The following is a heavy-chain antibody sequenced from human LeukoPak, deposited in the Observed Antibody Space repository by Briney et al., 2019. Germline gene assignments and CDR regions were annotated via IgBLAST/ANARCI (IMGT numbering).Heavy chain of an antibody. CDR3: ASLNYYDSSVGDY. Sequence: ASVKVSCKASGYTFTSYGISWVGQAPGQGLEWMGWISAYNGNTNYAQKLQGRVTMTTDTSTSTAYMELSSLRSEDTAVYYCASLNYYDSSVGDYWGQGTLVTVSS. D-gene: IGHD3-22*01. CDR2: ISAYNGNT. CDR1: GYTFTSYG. J-gene: IGHJ4*02. V-gene: IGHV1-18*01.